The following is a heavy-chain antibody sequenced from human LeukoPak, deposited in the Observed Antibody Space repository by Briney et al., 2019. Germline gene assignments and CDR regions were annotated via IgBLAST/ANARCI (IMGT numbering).Heavy chain of an antibody. CDR3: TRSSGYYYGWFDP. CDR1: GGSISSGGYY. Sequence: PSETLSLTCTVSGGSISSGGYYWSWIRQHPGKGLEWIGYIYYSGSTYYNPSLKSRVTISVDTSKNQFSLKLSSVTAADTAVYYCTRSSGYYYGWFDPWGQGTLVTVSS. CDR2: IYYSGST. D-gene: IGHD3-22*01. V-gene: IGHV4-31*03. J-gene: IGHJ5*02.